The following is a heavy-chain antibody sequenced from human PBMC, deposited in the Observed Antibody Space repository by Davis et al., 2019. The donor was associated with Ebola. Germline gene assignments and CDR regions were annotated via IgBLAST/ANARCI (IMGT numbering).Heavy chain of an antibody. J-gene: IGHJ5*02. Sequence: GGSLRLSCAASGFTFSNSAMSWVRQAPGKGLEWVAFIRYDGSNKYYADSVKGRFTISRDNSKNTLYLQMNSLRAEDTAVYYCANWVLVGPTTWGQGTLVTVSS. CDR1: GFTFSNSA. CDR3: ANWVLVGPTT. V-gene: IGHV3-30*02. D-gene: IGHD1-26*01. CDR2: IRYDGSNK.